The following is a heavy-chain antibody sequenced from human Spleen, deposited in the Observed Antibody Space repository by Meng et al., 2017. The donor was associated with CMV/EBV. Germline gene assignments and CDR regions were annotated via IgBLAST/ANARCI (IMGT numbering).Heavy chain of an antibody. Sequence: ASVKVSCKASGYTFTDYYIHWVRQAPGQGLEWMGWIKPSGGSTSYAQKFQGRVTMTRDTSTSTVYMELSSLRSEDTAVYYCARVSPYGRPDYWGQGTLVTVSS. V-gene: IGHV1-46*01. CDR3: ARVSPYGRPDY. CDR2: IKPSGGST. CDR1: GYTFTDYY. J-gene: IGHJ4*02. D-gene: IGHD4-17*01.